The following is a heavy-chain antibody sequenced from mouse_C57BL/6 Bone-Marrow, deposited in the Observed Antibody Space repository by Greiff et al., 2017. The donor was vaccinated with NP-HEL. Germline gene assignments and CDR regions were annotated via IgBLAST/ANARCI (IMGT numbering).Heavy chain of an antibody. CDR1: GYTFTSYW. J-gene: IGHJ4*01. D-gene: IGHD2-3*01. Sequence: VQLQQPGTELVKPGASVKLSCKASGYTFTSYWMHWVKQRPGQGLEWIGNINPSNGGTNYNEKFKSKATLTVDKSSSTAYMQLSSLTSEDSAVYYCARRRGIYDGYYSYAMDYWGQGTSVTVSS. CDR2: INPSNGGT. CDR3: ARRRGIYDGYYSYAMDY. V-gene: IGHV1-53*01.